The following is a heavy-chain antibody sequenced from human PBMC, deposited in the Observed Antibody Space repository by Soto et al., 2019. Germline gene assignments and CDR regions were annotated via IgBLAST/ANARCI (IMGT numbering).Heavy chain of an antibody. J-gene: IGHJ4*02. CDR3: ARSIVVVTAADY. CDR2: INAGNGNT. V-gene: IGHV1-3*01. D-gene: IGHD2-21*02. Sequence: GASVKVSCKGSGYTFTSYAMHWVRQASGQRLEWIGWINAGNGNTKYSQKFQGRVTITRDTSASTAYMELSSLRSEYTAVYYCARSIVVVTAADYWGQGTLVTVSS. CDR1: GYTFTSYA.